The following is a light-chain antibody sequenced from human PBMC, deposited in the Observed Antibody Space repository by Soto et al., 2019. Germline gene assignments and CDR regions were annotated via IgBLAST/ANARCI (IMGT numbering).Light chain of an antibody. CDR3: QQRSNWPPVT. V-gene: IGKV3D-20*02. Sequence: EIVLTQSPGTLSLSPGERATLSCRASQSVSSSYLAWYQQKPGQAPRLLIYGASSRATGIPDRFSGSGSGTDFTLTISSLEPEDLGVYYCQQRSNWPPVTFGQGTRLEIK. CDR2: GAS. CDR1: QSVSSSY. J-gene: IGKJ5*01.